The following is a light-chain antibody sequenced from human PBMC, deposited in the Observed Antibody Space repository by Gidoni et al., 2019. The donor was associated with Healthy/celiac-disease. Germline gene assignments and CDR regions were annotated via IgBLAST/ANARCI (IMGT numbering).Light chain of an antibody. CDR2: GAS. Sequence: EIVLTQSPGTLSLSPGERATLSCRASQSVSSSYFAWYQQKPGQAPRLLIYGASSRATGIPDRFSCSASGTDFTLTISRLEPEDFAVYYCQQYGSSPTFGQGTRLEIK. CDR1: QSVSSSY. J-gene: IGKJ5*01. V-gene: IGKV3-20*01. CDR3: QQYGSSPT.